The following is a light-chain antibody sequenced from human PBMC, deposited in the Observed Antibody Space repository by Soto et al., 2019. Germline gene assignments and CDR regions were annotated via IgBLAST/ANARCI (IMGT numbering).Light chain of an antibody. Sequence: QSALTQPPSAAGSPGQSVTISCTGTSSDVGGYNYVSWYQQRPGKAPKLMIYEVNKRPSGVPDRFSGSKSGNTASLTVSGLQAEDEADYFCRSYADKNRFYVFGSGTKVTVL. CDR3: RSYADKNRFYV. J-gene: IGLJ1*01. V-gene: IGLV2-8*01. CDR1: SSDVGGYNY. CDR2: EVN.